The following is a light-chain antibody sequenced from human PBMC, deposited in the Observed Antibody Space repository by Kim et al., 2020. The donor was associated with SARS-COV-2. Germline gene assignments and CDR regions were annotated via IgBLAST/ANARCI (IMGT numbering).Light chain of an antibody. Sequence: QRVTISCSGSSSNIGNNAVNWYQQLPGKAPKLLIYYDDLLPSGVSDRFSGSKSGTSASLAISGLQSEDEADYYCAAWDDSLNGPVVFGGGTKLTVL. CDR2: YDD. V-gene: IGLV1-36*01. CDR3: AAWDDSLNGPVV. CDR1: SSNIGNNA. J-gene: IGLJ2*01.